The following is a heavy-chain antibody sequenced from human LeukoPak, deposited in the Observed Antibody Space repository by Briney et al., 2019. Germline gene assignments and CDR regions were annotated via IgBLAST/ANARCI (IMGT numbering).Heavy chain of an antibody. J-gene: IGHJ4*02. CDR2: IYYTGST. D-gene: IGHD6-13*01. V-gene: IGHV4-61*01. Sequence: MASETLSLTCTVSGGSVSSGTYYWSWIRQPPGKGLEWIGYIYYTGSTNYNPSLKSRVTISVDTSKNQFSLKLSSVTAADTAVYYCARVLRSWFYFDYWGQGTLVTVSS. CDR3: ARVLRSWFYFDY. CDR1: GGSVSSGTYY.